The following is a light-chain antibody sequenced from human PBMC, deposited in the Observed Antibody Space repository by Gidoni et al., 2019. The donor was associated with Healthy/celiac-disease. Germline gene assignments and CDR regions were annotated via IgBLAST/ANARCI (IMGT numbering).Light chain of an antibody. CDR1: KLGDKY. V-gene: IGLV3-1*01. J-gene: IGLJ2*01. Sequence: SYDLTQPPCLSVTPGQTARLTCSGDKLGDKYACWYQQKPGPSPVLVIYQDSKRPSGIPERFSGYNAGNTATLTISGTQAMDEADYYCQAWDSSTAVFGGGTKLTVL. CDR3: QAWDSSTAV. CDR2: QDS.